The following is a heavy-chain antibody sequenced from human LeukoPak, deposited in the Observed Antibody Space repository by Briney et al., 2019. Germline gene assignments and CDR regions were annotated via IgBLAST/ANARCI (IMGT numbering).Heavy chain of an antibody. V-gene: IGHV3-49*04. J-gene: IGHJ6*02. Sequence: PGGSLRLSCTASGFTFGDRAMSWVRQAPGKGLEWVGFIRSKAYGGTTEYAASVKGRFTISRDDSKSIAYLQMNSLKTEDTAVYYCNRGPIQLWLYYGMDVWGQGTTVIVSS. CDR2: IRSKAYGGTT. CDR3: NRGPIQLWLYYGMDV. D-gene: IGHD5-18*01. CDR1: GFTFGDRA.